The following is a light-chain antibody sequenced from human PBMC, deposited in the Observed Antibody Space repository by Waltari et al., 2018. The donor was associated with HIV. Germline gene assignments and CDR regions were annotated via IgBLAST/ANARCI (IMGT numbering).Light chain of an antibody. Sequence: QSVLTQPPSASGTPGQRVTISCSGGKSNIGSNSVSWHQRLPGTATKLLSFDNNQRPAGVPDRFSGSRSGTSASLAISGLQSEDEADYYCASWDDSRHAWVFGGGTEVTVL. CDR3: ASWDDSRHAWV. CDR2: DNN. J-gene: IGLJ3*02. V-gene: IGLV1-44*01. CDR1: KSNIGSNS.